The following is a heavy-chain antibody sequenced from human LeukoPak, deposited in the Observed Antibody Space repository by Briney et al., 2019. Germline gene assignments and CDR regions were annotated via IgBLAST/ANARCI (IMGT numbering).Heavy chain of an antibody. CDR3: AIQSIVPRPGY. V-gene: IGHV1-2*06. Sequence: ASVKVSCKASGGTFSSYAISWVRQAPGQGLEWMGRINPNSGGTDYAQKFQGRVTMTRDTSVSTAYMELSRLTSDDTAVYYCAIQSIVPRPGYWGQGTLVAVSS. D-gene: IGHD6-6*01. CDR2: INPNSGGT. CDR1: GGTFSSYA. J-gene: IGHJ4*02.